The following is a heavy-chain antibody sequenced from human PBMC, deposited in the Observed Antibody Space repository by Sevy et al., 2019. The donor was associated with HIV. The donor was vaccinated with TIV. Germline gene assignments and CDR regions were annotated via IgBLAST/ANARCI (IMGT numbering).Heavy chain of an antibody. CDR2: ISYDGSNK. V-gene: IGHV3-30-3*01. CDR3: ARDSSGYPGAFDI. J-gene: IGHJ3*02. D-gene: IGHD5-12*01. Sequence: GGSLRPSCAASGFTFSSYAMHWVRQAPGKGLEWVAVISYDGSNKYYADSVKGRFTISRDNSKNTLYLQMNSLRAEDTAVYYCARDSSGYPGAFDIWGQGTMVTVSS. CDR1: GFTFSSYA.